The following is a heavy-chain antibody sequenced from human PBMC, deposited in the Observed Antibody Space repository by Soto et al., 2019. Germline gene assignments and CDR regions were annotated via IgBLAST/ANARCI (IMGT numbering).Heavy chain of an antibody. CDR2: IDPIDSYT. CDR1: GYSFTSYW. CDR3: ARHSTKEWLTFV. V-gene: IGHV5-10-1*01. J-gene: IGHJ6*02. Sequence: GESLTLSCKGSGYSFTSYWISWVRQMPGKGLEWMGRIDPIDSYTNYSPSFQGHVTISADKSISTAYLQWSSLKASDTAMYYCARHSTKEWLTFVWGQGTTVTVSS. D-gene: IGHD6-19*01.